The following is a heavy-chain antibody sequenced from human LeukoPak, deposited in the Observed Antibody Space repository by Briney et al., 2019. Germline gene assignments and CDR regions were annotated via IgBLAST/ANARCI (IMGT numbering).Heavy chain of an antibody. J-gene: IGHJ4*02. CDR1: GYTLTELS. V-gene: IGHV1-24*01. Sequence: ASVKVSCKVSGYTLTELSMHWVRQAPGKGLEWMGGFDPEDGETIYALKFQGRVTMTEDTSTDTAYMELSSLRSEDTAVYYCATLNVLRYFDTTDYWGQGTLVTVSS. CDR3: ATLNVLRYFDTTDY. CDR2: FDPEDGET. D-gene: IGHD3-9*01.